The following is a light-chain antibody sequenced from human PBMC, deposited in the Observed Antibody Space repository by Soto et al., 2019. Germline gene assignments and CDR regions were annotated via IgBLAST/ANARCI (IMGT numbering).Light chain of an antibody. CDR3: QQYCNPARA. CDR2: GTF. J-gene: IGKJ3*01. CDR1: QSITPSY. V-gene: IGKV3-20*01. Sequence: EIVMTQSPGTLSLSPEERATLSCRASQSITPSYLAWYQQKPGQAPRLVIYGTFTRATGIPDRFSGSGSGTDFTLTISGLEPEDFAVYYCQQYCNPARAFAPGTKVEIK.